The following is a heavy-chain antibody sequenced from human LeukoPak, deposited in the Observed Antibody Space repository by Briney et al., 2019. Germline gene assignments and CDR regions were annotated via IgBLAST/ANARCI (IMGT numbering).Heavy chain of an antibody. CDR3: ARKGRGYFNWYFDL. J-gene: IGHJ2*01. CDR2: INTNTGNP. Sequence: GASVKVSCKASGYTFTSYTMNWVRQAPGQGLEWMGWINTNTGNPTYAQGFTGRFVFSLDTSVSTAYLQISSLKAEDTAVYYCARKGRGYFNWYFDLWGRGTLVTVSS. D-gene: IGHD3-22*01. V-gene: IGHV7-4-1*02. CDR1: GYTFTSYT.